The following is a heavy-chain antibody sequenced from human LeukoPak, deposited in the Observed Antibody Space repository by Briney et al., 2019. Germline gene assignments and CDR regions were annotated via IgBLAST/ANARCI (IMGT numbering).Heavy chain of an antibody. D-gene: IGHD6-13*01. CDR2: INPSGGST. V-gene: IGHV1-46*01. CDR3: ATWGSSSSPLPTMDV. CDR1: GYTLTNYY. Sequence: ASVKVSCKASGYTLTNYYMHWVRQAPGQGLEWMGIINPSGGSTTYTQRFQGRVIMTRDTSTSTVYMELSSLRSEDTAVYYCATWGSSSSPLPTMDVWGQGTTVTVSS. J-gene: IGHJ6*02.